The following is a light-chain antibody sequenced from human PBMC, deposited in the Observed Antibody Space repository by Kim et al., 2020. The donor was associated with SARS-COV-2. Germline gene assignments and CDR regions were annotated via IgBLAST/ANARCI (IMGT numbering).Light chain of an antibody. CDR1: RSDVGGYNY. J-gene: IGLJ2*01. Sequence: QSITISCPGTRSDVGGYNYVSWYQQHPGKAPKLMIYDVSKRPSGVSNRFSGSKSGNTASLTISGLQAEDEADYYCSSYTSSSTFVVFGGGTQLTVL. CDR2: DVS. V-gene: IGLV2-14*04. CDR3: SSYTSSSTFVV.